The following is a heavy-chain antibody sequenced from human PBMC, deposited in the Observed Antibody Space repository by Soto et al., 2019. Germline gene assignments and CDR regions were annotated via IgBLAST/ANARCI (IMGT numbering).Heavy chain of an antibody. CDR3: AREGPTYNFDH. Sequence: EVQLVESGGGLVQPGGSLRLSCVGSGFSLSGNWMNWVRQAPGKGLEWVANIKQDGGEKYYVDSVKGRFIISRDNARNTLYLQMSFLRVEDTAIYSCAREGPTYNFDHWGQGTPVTVSS. V-gene: IGHV3-7*01. CDR2: IKQDGGEK. D-gene: IGHD1-1*01. CDR1: GFSLSGNW. J-gene: IGHJ4*02.